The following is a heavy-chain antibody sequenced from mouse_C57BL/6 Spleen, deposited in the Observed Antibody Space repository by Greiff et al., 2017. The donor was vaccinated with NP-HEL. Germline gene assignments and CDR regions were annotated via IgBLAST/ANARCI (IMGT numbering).Heavy chain of an antibody. CDR3: ARGEIYYGSSWFAY. CDR1: GYTFTDYY. D-gene: IGHD1-1*01. V-gene: IGHV1-26*01. Sequence: VQLQQSGPELVKPGASVKISCKASGYTFTDYYMNWVKQSHGKSLEWIGDINPNNGGTSYNQKFKGKATLTVDKSSSTAYMELRSLTSEDSAVYYCARGEIYYGSSWFAYWGQGTLVTVSA. J-gene: IGHJ3*01. CDR2: INPNNGGT.